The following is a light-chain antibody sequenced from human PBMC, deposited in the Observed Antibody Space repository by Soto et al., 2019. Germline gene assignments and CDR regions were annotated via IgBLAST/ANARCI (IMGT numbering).Light chain of an antibody. CDR1: QSISSW. Sequence: DIQMTQSPSTLSASVGDTVTITFRASQSISSWLAWYQQKPGKAPKLLIYKASSLQSGVPSRFSGSGSGTEFTLTISSLQPDDFATYYCKQYNSYSGTFGQGTKGDI. J-gene: IGKJ1*01. V-gene: IGKV1-5*03. CDR2: KAS. CDR3: KQYNSYSGT.